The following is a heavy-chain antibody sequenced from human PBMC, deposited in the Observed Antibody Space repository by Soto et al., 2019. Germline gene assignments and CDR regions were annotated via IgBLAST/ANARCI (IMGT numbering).Heavy chain of an antibody. D-gene: IGHD1-26*01. CDR2: IYYSGST. CDR3: DRWSSDVVPSFDQ. V-gene: IGHV4-30-4*01. J-gene: IGHJ5*02. CDR1: GGSIISGDYY. Sequence: SATLSLTSTCSGGSIISGDYYWSWIRQPPGKGLEWIGYIYYSGSTYYNPSLKSRVTISVDTSKNQFSLKLSSVTAADTAAYYWDRWSSDVVPSFDQWSQGTFVTV.